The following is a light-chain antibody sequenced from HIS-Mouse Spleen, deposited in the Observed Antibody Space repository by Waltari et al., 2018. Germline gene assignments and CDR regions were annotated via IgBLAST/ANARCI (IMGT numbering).Light chain of an antibody. CDR1: SSDVGSYNL. V-gene: IGLV2-23*01. Sequence: QSALTQPASVSGSPGQSITISCTGTSSDVGSYNLVSWYQQHPGQAPKRMIYEGSKRPSGVSNRFSGSKSGNTASLTISGLQAEDEADYYCCSYAVSSTWVFGGGTKLTVL. J-gene: IGLJ3*02. CDR3: CSYAVSSTWV. CDR2: EGS.